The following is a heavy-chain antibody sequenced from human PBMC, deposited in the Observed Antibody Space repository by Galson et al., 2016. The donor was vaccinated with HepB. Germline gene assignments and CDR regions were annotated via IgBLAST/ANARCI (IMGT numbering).Heavy chain of an antibody. CDR2: IWYDGSKK. CDR1: GFTFSSYG. V-gene: IGHV3-33*01. CDR3: ARDQDTSGWYPGV. Sequence: SLRLSCAASGFTFSSYGMHWVRQAPGKGLEWVGVIWYDGSKKYYADSVEGRFTISIDNSKNTLYLQMNSLRAEDTAVYYCARDQDTSGWYPGVWGQGTLVTVSS. D-gene: IGHD6-19*01. J-gene: IGHJ4*02.